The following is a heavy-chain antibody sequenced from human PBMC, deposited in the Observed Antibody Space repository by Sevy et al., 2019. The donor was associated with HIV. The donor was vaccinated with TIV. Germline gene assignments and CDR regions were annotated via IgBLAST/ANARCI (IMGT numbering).Heavy chain of an antibody. V-gene: IGHV3-30*02. CDR3: VKEGGGEGGDH. Sequence: GGSLRLSCAASGFSFSSYGMHWVRQAPGKGLGRMSYIQYDGSNKDYADSVKGRFTISRDNSKNTLYLQMNSLRVEDTAVFYCVKEGGGEGGDHWCQGTLVTVSS. D-gene: IGHD2-21*01. CDR1: GFSFSSYG. J-gene: IGHJ4*02. CDR2: IQYDGSNK.